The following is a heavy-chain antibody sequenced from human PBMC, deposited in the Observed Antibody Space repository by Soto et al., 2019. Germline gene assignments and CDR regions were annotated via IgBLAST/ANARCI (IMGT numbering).Heavy chain of an antibody. D-gene: IGHD3-9*01. V-gene: IGHV2-5*02. CDR3: AHKGPEDWPLDY. CDR1: GFSLSTSGVG. J-gene: IGHJ4*02. Sequence: QITLKESGPTLVRPTQTLTLTCAFSGFSLSTSGVGVGWIRQPPGTALEWLAVIYWDDSKHYSPSLRSRLTITKETSKNQVVLTMTNMDPMDTGTYYCAHKGPEDWPLDYWGQGTLVTVSS. CDR2: IYWDDSK.